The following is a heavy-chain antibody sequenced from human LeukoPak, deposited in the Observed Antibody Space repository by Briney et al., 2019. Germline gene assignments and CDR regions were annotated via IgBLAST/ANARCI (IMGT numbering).Heavy chain of an antibody. CDR2: FDPEDGET. CDR3: ARVSNGYGSGSYYADI. Sequence: ASVKVSCKVSGYTLTELSMHWVRQAPGKGLEWMGGFDPEDGETIYAQKFQGRVTMTEDTSTDTAYMELSSLRSEDTAVYYCARVSNGYGSGSYYADIWGQGTMVTVSS. CDR1: GYTLTELS. V-gene: IGHV1-24*01. D-gene: IGHD3-10*01. J-gene: IGHJ3*02.